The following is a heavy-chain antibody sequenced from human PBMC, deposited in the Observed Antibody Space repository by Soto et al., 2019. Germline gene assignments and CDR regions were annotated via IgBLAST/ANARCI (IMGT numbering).Heavy chain of an antibody. J-gene: IGHJ4*02. CDR3: ARIGGYHGPLDY. CDR1: GVSISSYF. Sequence: SETLSLTCSVSGVSISSYFWSWIRQAPGRGLEWIGYTHHRGSTNYSPSLKSRVAISLDTSENQFSLKVNSVTAADTAVYYCARIGGYHGPLDYWGQGTPVTVSS. V-gene: IGHV4-59*01. D-gene: IGHD6-25*01. CDR2: THHRGST.